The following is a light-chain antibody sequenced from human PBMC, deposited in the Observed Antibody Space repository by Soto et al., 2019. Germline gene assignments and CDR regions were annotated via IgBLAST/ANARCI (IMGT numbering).Light chain of an antibody. CDR3: QQYYSTPPYT. Sequence: DIVMTQSPDSLAVSLGERATINCKSSQSVLYSSNNKNYLAWYQQKPGQPPKLLIYWASTRESGVPDRFSGSGSGTDFTLTISSLQAEDGAVYYCQQYYSTPPYTFGHGTKLEIK. V-gene: IGKV4-1*01. J-gene: IGKJ2*01. CDR2: WAS. CDR1: QSVLYSSNNKNY.